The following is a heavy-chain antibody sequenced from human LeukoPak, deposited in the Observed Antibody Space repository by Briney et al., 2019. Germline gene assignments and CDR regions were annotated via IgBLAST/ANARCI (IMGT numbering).Heavy chain of an antibody. Sequence: PGGSLRLSCAASGFTFSSYGMHWVRQAPGKGLEWVAFIRYDGSDKYYVDSVRGRFTISRDNSKNTLYLQMNSLRAEDTAVYYCAKSLECGGSYLYHMDVWGKGTTVTVSS. CDR2: IRYDGSDK. CDR1: GFTFSSYG. D-gene: IGHD1-26*01. J-gene: IGHJ6*03. V-gene: IGHV3-30*02. CDR3: AKSLECGGSYLYHMDV.